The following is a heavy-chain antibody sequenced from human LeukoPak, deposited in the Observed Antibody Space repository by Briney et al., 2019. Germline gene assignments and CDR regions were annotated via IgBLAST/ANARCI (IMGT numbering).Heavy chain of an antibody. D-gene: IGHD3-10*01. V-gene: IGHV5-51*01. CDR1: GSSFTSYW. Sequence: GGSLQISCKGSGSSFTSYWIGWVRQVPGKGLEWMGIVYPGDSDTRYSPSFQGQVTISADKSISTAYLQWSSLKASDTAMYYCASRIEEEYGSGDYWGQGTLVTVSS. CDR2: VYPGDSDT. J-gene: IGHJ4*02. CDR3: ASRIEEEYGSGDY.